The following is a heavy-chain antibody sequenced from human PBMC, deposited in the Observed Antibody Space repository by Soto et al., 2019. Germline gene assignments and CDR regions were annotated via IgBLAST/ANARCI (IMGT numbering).Heavy chain of an antibody. CDR1: GGSMTSLPHY. CDR3: ARGLGP. CDR2: IYHSGST. J-gene: IGHJ5*02. Sequence: SETLSLTCTVSGGSMTSLPHYWTWIRQHPGKGLEWIGYIYHSGSTYYNPSLKSRVTISVDRSKNQFSLKLSSVTAADTAVYYCARGLGPWGQGTLVTVSS. D-gene: IGHD3-10*01. V-gene: IGHV4-30-2*01.